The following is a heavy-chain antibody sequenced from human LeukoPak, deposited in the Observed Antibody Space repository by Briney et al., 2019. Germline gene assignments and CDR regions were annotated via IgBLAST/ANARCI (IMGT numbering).Heavy chain of an antibody. CDR3: AKVAIGQYRTYYFDH. D-gene: IGHD1-1*01. V-gene: IGHV3-23*01. J-gene: IGHJ4*02. CDR1: GFSFSNFA. CDR2: ISGSGGST. Sequence: QSGGSLRLSCEVSGFSFSNFAMSWVRQAAGKGLEWVSAISGSGGSTYYAGSVQGRFTISRDNSKNTLYLQMNSLRAEDTAVYYCAKVAIGQYRTYYFDHWGQGTLVPVSS.